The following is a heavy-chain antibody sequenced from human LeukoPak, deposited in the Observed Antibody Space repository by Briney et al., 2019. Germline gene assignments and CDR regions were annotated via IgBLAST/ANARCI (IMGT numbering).Heavy chain of an antibody. J-gene: IGHJ4*02. V-gene: IGHV4-59*01. CDR1: GGSISSYY. Sequence: SETLSLTCTVSGGSISSYYWSWIRQPPGKGLEWIGYIYYSGSTNYNPSLKSRVTISVDTSKNQFSLKLSSVTAADTAVYYCARATDQGYCSSTSCYFFDYWGQGTLVTVSS. CDR2: IYYSGST. CDR3: ARATDQGYCSSTSCYFFDY. D-gene: IGHD2-2*01.